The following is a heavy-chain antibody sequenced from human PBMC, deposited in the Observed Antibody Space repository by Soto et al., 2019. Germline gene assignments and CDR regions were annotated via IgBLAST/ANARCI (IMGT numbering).Heavy chain of an antibody. D-gene: IGHD6-25*01. CDR2: IVVGSGHT. CDR1: GFTFTNSA. CDR3: AAGDIAAFI. J-gene: IGHJ4*02. V-gene: IGHV1-58*02. Sequence: SVKVSCKTSGFTFTNSAMQWVRQARGQRLEWIGWIVVGSGHTNYAQKFQERVTFTRDMSTRTVYMELSSLSSEDTAVYYCAAGDIAAFIWGQGTLVTVSS.